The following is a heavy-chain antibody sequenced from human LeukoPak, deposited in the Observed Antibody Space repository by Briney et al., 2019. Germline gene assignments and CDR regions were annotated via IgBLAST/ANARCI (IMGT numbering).Heavy chain of an antibody. CDR2: IIPIFGTA. Sequence: ASVTVSCKASGGTFSSYAISWVRQAPGQGLEWVGGIIPIFGTANYAQKFQGRVAITADESTSTAYMELSSLRSEDTAVYYCAREAGYSSGWFEYFDYWGQGTLVTVSS. CDR3: AREAGYSSGWFEYFDY. D-gene: IGHD6-19*01. J-gene: IGHJ4*02. CDR1: GGTFSSYA. V-gene: IGHV1-69*13.